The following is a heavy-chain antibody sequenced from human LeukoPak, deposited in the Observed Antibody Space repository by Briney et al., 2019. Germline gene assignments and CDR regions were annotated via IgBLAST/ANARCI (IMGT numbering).Heavy chain of an antibody. CDR3: ARVPIVVVPAAMPGNYYYYGMDV. V-gene: IGHV3-21*01. CDR2: ISSSSSYI. Sequence: TGGSLRLSCAASGFTFSSDTMNWVRQAPGKGLELVSSISSSSSYIYYADSVKGRFTISRDNAKNSLYLQMNSLRAEDTAVYYCARVPIVVVPAAMPGNYYYYGMDVWGQGTTVTVSS. D-gene: IGHD2-2*01. CDR1: GFTFSSDT. J-gene: IGHJ6*02.